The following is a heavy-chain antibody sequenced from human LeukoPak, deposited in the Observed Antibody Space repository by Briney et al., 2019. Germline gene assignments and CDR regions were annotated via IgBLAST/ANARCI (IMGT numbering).Heavy chain of an antibody. Sequence: PGGSLTLSCAASGFTFSSYWMHWVRQAPGKGLVWVSRIYSDWSSTNYGDSVKGRFTISRDNAKNTLYLQMNSLRAEDTAVYYCARDRSSLGLWFGELRNWGQGTLVTVSS. D-gene: IGHD3-10*01. V-gene: IGHV3-74*01. CDR3: ARDRSSLGLWFGELRN. CDR1: GFTFSSYW. J-gene: IGHJ4*02. CDR2: IYSDWSST.